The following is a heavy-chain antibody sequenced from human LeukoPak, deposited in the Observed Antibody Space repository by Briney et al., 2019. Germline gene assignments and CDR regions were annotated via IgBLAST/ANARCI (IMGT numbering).Heavy chain of an antibody. D-gene: IGHD2-15*01. CDR2: INPNSGGT. V-gene: IGHV1-2*02. CDR1: GHTFTGYY. Sequence: ASVRVSCTASGHTFTGYYMHWVRQAPGQGLEWMGWINPNSGGTNYAQKFQGRVTMTRDTSISTAYMELSRLRSDDTAVYYCAKSTCSGGSCLLDYFDYWGQGTLVTVSS. J-gene: IGHJ4*02. CDR3: AKSTCSGGSCLLDYFDY.